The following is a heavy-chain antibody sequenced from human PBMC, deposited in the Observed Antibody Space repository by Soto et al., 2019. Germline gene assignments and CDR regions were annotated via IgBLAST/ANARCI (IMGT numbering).Heavy chain of an antibody. CDR3: ARDDFPDIVVVPAATNAQNWFDP. J-gene: IGHJ5*02. CDR2: ISSSSSYI. CDR1: GFTFSSYS. V-gene: IGHV3-21*01. D-gene: IGHD2-2*01. Sequence: GGSLRLSCAASGFTFSSYSMNWVRQAPGKGLEWVSSISSSSSYIYYADSVKGRFTISRDNAKSSLYLQMNSLRAEDTAVYYCARDDFPDIVVVPAATNAQNWFDPWGQGTLVTVSS.